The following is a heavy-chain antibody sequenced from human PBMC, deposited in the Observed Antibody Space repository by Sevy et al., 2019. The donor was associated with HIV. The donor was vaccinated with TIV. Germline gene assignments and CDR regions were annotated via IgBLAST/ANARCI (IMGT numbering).Heavy chain of an antibody. J-gene: IGHJ4*02. Sequence: SETLSLTCTVSGGSINNYYWSRIRQSPGKGLEWIGYIFYNGVTRYSPSLKSRVTISVDTSKNQFSLKLNSVTAADTAVYYCARHVAVPYFREGFDYWGQGTLVTVSS. D-gene: IGHD3-10*02. CDR1: GGSINNYY. CDR2: IFYNGVT. V-gene: IGHV4-59*08. CDR3: ARHVAVPYFREGFDY.